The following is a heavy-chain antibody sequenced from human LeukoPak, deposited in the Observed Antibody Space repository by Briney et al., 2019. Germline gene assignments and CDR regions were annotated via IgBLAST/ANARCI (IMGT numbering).Heavy chain of an antibody. CDR2: IWYDGSNK. D-gene: IGHD6-13*01. J-gene: IGHJ4*02. V-gene: IGHV3-33*08. CDR3: ARDRSHSSRCD. Sequence: GGSLRLSCAGAGFTFTNYGMHWVRQAPGKGLEWVADIWYDGSNKYYADSVKGRFTISRDNSKNTLYLQMNSLRAEDTAVYYCARDRSHSSRCDWGQGTLVTVSS. CDR1: GFTFTNYG.